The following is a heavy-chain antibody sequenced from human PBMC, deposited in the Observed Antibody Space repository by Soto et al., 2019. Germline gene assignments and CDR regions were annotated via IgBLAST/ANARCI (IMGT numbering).Heavy chain of an antibody. CDR3: ARDYWNYFYYGMDV. Sequence: PVGSLRLSCAAHGFTFSSYGMHWVRQAPGKGLEWVAVIWYDGSNKYYADSVKGRFTISRDNSKNTLYLQMNSLRAEDTAVYYCARDYWNYFYYGMDVWGQGTTVTAP. CDR1: GFTFSSYG. D-gene: IGHD1-1*01. J-gene: IGHJ6*02. CDR2: IWYDGSNK. V-gene: IGHV3-33*01.